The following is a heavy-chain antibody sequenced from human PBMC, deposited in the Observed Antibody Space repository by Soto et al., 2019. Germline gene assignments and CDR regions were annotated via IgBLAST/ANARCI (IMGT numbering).Heavy chain of an antibody. V-gene: IGHV4-30-4*01. CDR3: ARISFTVIPGY. J-gene: IGHJ4*02. D-gene: IGHD4-17*01. CDR2: IYYSGST. Sequence: PSETLSLTCTVSGGSISSGGYYWSWIRQPPGKGLEWIGYIYYSGSTYYNPSLKSRVTISVDTSKNQFSLKLSSVTAADTAVYYCARISFTVIPGYWGQGTLVTVSS. CDR1: GGSISSGGYY.